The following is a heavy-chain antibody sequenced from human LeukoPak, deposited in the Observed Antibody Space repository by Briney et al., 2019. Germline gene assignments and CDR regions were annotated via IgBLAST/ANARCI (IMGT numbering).Heavy chain of an antibody. CDR1: GGSFSGYY. Sequence: SETLSLTCAVCGGSFSGYYWSWIRQPPGKGLEWIGEINHSGSTNYNPCLNSRVTISVDTSKNQFSLKLSSVTGADTAVYYCARGNIVLMVYAMDWFDPWGLGTLVTVSS. V-gene: IGHV4-34*01. CDR3: ARGNIVLMVYAMDWFDP. D-gene: IGHD2-8*01. J-gene: IGHJ5*02. CDR2: INHSGST.